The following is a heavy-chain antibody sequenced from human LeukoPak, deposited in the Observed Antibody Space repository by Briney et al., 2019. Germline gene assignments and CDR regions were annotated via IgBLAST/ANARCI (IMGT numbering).Heavy chain of an antibody. D-gene: IGHD3-3*01. CDR1: GPSNSSYH. Sequence: SETLSLTCTLSGPSNSSYHWSWMQQPAGEGLVWIGRIYTSGSTNYNPSLKSRVTMSVDTYKNQFSLKLPSVTAADTAVYYGVRYEGDFWGQGTLVTVSS. CDR2: IYTSGST. J-gene: IGHJ4*02. CDR3: VRYEGDF. V-gene: IGHV4-4*07.